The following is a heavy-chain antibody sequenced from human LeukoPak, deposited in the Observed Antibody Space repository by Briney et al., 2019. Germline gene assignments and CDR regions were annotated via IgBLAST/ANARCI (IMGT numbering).Heavy chain of an antibody. CDR1: GGSISSGSYY. CDR3: ARHGYDTGNFQAHFDY. Sequence: SETLSLTCTVSGGSISSGSYYWSWIRQPPGKGLQWIGYINYSGRTNYNPSLTSRVTVSVDTSKNQFSLILSSVTAADTAVYYCARHGYDTGNFQAHFDYWGQGILVTVSS. CDR2: INYSGRT. D-gene: IGHD3-9*01. V-gene: IGHV4-61*01. J-gene: IGHJ4*02.